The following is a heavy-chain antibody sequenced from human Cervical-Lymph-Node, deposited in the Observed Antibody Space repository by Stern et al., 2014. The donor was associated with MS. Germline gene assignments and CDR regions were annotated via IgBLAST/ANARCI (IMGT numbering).Heavy chain of an antibody. V-gene: IGHV3-7*01. D-gene: IGHD2-15*01. J-gene: IGHJ6*02. CDR1: GFTFSSYW. CDR3: ARDGYCSGGSCYVSFYYGMDV. CDR2: IKQDGSEK. Sequence: PASGFTFSSYWMSWVRQAPGKGLEWVANIKQDGSEKYYVDSVKGRFTISRDNAKNSLYLQMNSLRAEDTAVYYCARDGYCSGGSCYVSFYYGMDVWGQGTTVTVSS.